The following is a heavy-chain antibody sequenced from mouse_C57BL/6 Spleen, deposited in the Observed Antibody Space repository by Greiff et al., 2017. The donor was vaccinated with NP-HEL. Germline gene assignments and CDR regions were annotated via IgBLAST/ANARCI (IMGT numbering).Heavy chain of an antibody. Sequence: VQLQQSGAELVRPGASVTLSCKASGYTFTDYEMHWVKQTPVHGLEWIGAIDPETGGTAYNQKFKGKAILTADKSSSTAYMELRSLTSEDSAGYYCTRSGQRGGFAYWGQGTLVTVSA. CDR2: IDPETGGT. CDR1: GYTFTDYE. J-gene: IGHJ3*01. D-gene: IGHD4-1*01. V-gene: IGHV1-15*01. CDR3: TRSGQRGGFAY.